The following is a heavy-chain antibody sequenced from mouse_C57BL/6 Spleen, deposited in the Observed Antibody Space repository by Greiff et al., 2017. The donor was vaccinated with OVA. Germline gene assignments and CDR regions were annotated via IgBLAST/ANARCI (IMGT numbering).Heavy chain of an antibody. CDR2: IDPNSGGT. CDR3: ASSFITTAVEEAWFAY. J-gene: IGHJ3*01. CDR1: GYTFTSYW. Sequence: QVQLQQPGAELVKPGASVKLSCKASGYTFTSYWMHWVKQRPGRGLEWIGRIDPNSGGTKYNEKFKSKATLTVDKPSSTAYMQLSSLTSEDSAVYYCASSFITTAVEEAWFAYWGQGTLVTVSA. V-gene: IGHV1-72*01. D-gene: IGHD1-1*01.